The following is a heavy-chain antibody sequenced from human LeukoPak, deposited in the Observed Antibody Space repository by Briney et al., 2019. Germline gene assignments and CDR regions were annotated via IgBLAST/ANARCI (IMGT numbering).Heavy chain of an antibody. CDR3: ARLPQEAVAGHDY. CDR2: IYYSGST. CDR1: GGSISSSSYY. J-gene: IGHJ4*02. D-gene: IGHD6-19*01. Sequence: PSETLSLTCTVSGGSISSSSYYWGWIRRPPGKGLEWIGSIYYSGSTYYNPSLKSRVTISVDTSKNQFSLKLSSVTAADTAVYYCARLPQEAVAGHDYWGQGTLVTVSS. V-gene: IGHV4-39*01.